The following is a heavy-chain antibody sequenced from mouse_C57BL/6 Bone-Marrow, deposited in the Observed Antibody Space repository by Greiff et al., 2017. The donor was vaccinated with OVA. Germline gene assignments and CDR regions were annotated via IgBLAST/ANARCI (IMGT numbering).Heavy chain of an antibody. CDR3: ASITTVVAPAY. D-gene: IGHD1-1*01. CDR1: GYTFTSYW. J-gene: IGHJ3*01. CDR2: IHPSDSDT. V-gene: IGHV1-74*01. Sequence: VQLQQPGAELVKPGASVKVSCKASGYTFTSYWMHWVKQRPGQGLEWIGRIHPSDSDTNYNQKFKGKATLTVDKSSSTAYMQLSSLTSEDSAVYYCASITTVVAPAYWGQGTLVTVSA.